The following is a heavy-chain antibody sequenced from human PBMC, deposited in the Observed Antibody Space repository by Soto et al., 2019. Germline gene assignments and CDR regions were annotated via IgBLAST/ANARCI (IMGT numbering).Heavy chain of an antibody. J-gene: IGHJ6*03. D-gene: IGHD3-10*01. CDR2: INPSGGST. CDR1: GYTFTSYY. CDR3: ATFITMVRGYPGYDMDV. Sequence: ASVKVSCKASGYTFTSYYMHWVRQAPGQGLEWMGIINPSGGSTSYAQKFQGRVTMTRDTSTSTVYMELSSLRSEDTAVYYCATFITMVRGYPGYDMDVWGKGTTVTVSS. V-gene: IGHV1-46*03.